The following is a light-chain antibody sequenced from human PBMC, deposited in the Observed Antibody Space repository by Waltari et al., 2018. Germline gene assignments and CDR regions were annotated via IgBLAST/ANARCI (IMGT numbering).Light chain of an antibody. CDR3: LQDRTGLT. CDR1: QSIGNY. J-gene: IGKJ4*01. Sequence: DIQMTQSPSTLSASVGDRVTITCRASQSIGNYLAWYQQKPGKAPKLLVYGTSILQTMVPSRFSGSGSGTTFALTISSLQPADSATYYCLQDRTGLTFGGGTKVEI. V-gene: IGKV1-5*01. CDR2: GTS.